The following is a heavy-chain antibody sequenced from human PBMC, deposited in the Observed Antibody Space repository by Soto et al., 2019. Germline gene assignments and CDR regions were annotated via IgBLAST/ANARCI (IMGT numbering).Heavy chain of an antibody. CDR3: ARGSGQDYRACDL. V-gene: IGHV1-2*02. CDR2: INPNSGDT. D-gene: IGHD2-15*01. J-gene: IGHJ3*01. Sequence: GASVKVSCKASGYTLTGHYMPWVRQAPGERLEWMGWINPNSGDTNYAQKFQGRVTMTRDTSVNTAYMDVYGPRSDNTADYYCARGSGQDYRACDLWGQGTVVTVSS. CDR1: GYTLTGHY.